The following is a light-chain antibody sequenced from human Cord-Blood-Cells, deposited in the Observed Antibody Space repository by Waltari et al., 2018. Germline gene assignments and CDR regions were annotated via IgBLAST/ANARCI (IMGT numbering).Light chain of an antibody. Sequence: DIQMTQSQSSLSASVGDRVTITCRASQSISSYLNWYQQKPGKAPKRLIYAASSLQSGVPSRFSGSGSGTDFTLTISSLQPECFATYYCQQSYSTPWTFGQGTKVEIK. CDR3: QQSYSTPWT. J-gene: IGKJ1*01. CDR1: QSISSY. CDR2: AAS. V-gene: IGKV1-39*01.